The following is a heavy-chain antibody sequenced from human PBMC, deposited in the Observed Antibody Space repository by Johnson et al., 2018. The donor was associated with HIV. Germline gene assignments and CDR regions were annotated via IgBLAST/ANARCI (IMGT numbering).Heavy chain of an antibody. J-gene: IGHJ3*02. CDR2: IRYDGSNK. Sequence: HVQLVESGGGVVQPGGSLRLSCAASGFTFSSYGMHWVRQAPGKGLEWVAFIRYDGSNKYYADSVKGRFTISRDNSKNTLYLQMNSLRAEDTAVYYCAREWLYGFDIWGQGTTVTVSS. CDR3: AREWLYGFDI. V-gene: IGHV3-30*02. D-gene: IGHD5-24*01. CDR1: GFTFSSYG.